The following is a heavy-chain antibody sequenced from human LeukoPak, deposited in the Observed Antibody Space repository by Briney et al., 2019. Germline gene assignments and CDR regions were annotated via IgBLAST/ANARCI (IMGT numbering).Heavy chain of an antibody. CDR3: ARGIAVAGTLFDY. D-gene: IGHD6-19*01. CDR1: GFTFSSYA. CDR2: ISSNGGST. J-gene: IGHJ4*02. V-gene: IGHV3-64*01. Sequence: PGGSLRLSCAASGFTFSSYAMHWVRQAPGKGLEYVSAISSNGGSTYYANSVKGRFTISRDNSKNTLYLQMGSLRAEDMAVYYCARGIAVAGTLFDYWGQGTLVTVSS.